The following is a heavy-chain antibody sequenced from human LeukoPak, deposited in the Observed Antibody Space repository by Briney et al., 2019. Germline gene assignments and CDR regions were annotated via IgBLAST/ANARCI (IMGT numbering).Heavy chain of an antibody. V-gene: IGHV4-59*10. CDR1: GGSFSGYY. CDR2: IYTSGLT. D-gene: IGHD3-22*01. CDR3: ARAGYYDSSGDAFDI. Sequence: SKTLSLTCAVYGGSFSGYYWSWIRQPAGKGLEWIGRIYTSGLTNYNPSLKSRVIISLDTSKNQFSLRLSSVTAADTAVYYCARAGYYDSSGDAFDIWGQGTMVTVSS. J-gene: IGHJ3*02.